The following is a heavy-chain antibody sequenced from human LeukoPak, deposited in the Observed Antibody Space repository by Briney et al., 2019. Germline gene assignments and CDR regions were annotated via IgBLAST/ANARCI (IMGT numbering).Heavy chain of an antibody. Sequence: SETLSLTCTVSGGSISSYYWSWIRQPPGKGLEWIGEINHSGRTNSNPSLKSRVTISVDTPKNQFSLKLISVTAADTAVDYFARGIRNNWNYLFDPWGQGTLVPVSS. CDR2: INHSGRT. CDR1: GGSISSYY. D-gene: IGHD1-1*01. V-gene: IGHV4-34*01. CDR3: ARGIRNNWNYLFDP. J-gene: IGHJ5*02.